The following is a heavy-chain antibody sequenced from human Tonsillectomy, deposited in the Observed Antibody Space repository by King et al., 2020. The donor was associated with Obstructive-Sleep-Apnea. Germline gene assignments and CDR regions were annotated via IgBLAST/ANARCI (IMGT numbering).Heavy chain of an antibody. Sequence: VQLQESGPGLVKPSETLSLTCTVSGGSVSSDSFYWSWIRQPPGKGLEWLGYIYNSGSTNYNPSLKSRLTFSVDTSKKQFSLKLSSLTSADTAVYYCARLSIVMLTIDYWGQGTLVTVSS. V-gene: IGHV4-61*01. CDR2: IYNSGST. CDR3: ARLSIVMLTIDY. J-gene: IGHJ4*02. CDR1: GGSVSSDSFY. D-gene: IGHD3-16*01.